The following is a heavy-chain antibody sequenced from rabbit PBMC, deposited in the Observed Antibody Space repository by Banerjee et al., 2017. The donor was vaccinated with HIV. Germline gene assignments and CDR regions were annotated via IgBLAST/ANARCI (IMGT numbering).Heavy chain of an antibody. V-gene: IGHV1S45*01. Sequence: QQQLEESGGGLVKPGGTLTLTCKASGSDFSSYYYMCWVRQAPGKGLEWIACIYTGSGSTYYASWAIGRFTISKTSSTTVTLQMTSLTAADTATYFCARWGAGYADYGYGVSDLWGQGTLVTVS. CDR1: GSDFSSYYY. D-gene: IGHD6-1*01. CDR2: IYTGSGST. J-gene: IGHJ3*01. CDR3: ARWGAGYADYGYGVSDL.